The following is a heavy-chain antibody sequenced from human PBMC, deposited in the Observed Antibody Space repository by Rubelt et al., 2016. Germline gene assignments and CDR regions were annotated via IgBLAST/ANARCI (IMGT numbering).Heavy chain of an antibody. J-gene: IGHJ4*02. V-gene: IGHV1-24*01. CDR2: FEPEDGET. D-gene: IGHD6-19*01. Sequence: QVQLVQSGAEVKKPGASVKVSCKVSGYTLTELSMHWVRQAPGKGLEWMGGFEPEDGETIYAQKFQGRVTMTEETSTDTAYMELISLRSEDTAVYYGATDISSGWYYFDYWGQGTLVTVSS. CDR3: ATDISSGWYYFDY. CDR1: GYTLTELS.